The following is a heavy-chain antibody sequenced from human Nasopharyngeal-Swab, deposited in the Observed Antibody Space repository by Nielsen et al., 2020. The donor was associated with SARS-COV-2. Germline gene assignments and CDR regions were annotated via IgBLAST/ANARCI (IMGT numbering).Heavy chain of an antibody. V-gene: IGHV3-23*01. Sequence: GESLKISCAASGFTFSSYAMSWVRQAPGKGLEWVSAISGSGGSTYYADSVKGRFTISRDNSKNTLYLQMNSLRAEDTAVYYYAKDLRSSSRGGTDVWGQGTTVTVSS. J-gene: IGHJ6*02. CDR3: AKDLRSSSRGGTDV. CDR1: GFTFSSYA. CDR2: ISGSGGST. D-gene: IGHD6-13*01.